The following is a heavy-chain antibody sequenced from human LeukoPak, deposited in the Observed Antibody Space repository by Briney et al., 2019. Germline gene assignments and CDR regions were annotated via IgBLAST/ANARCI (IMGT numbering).Heavy chain of an antibody. CDR1: GVSFSGYY. CDR2: INHSGST. V-gene: IGHV4-34*01. CDR3: ARGLELWLSDY. J-gene: IGHJ4*02. Sequence: PSEALSLTCAVYGVSFSGYYWSWLRQPPGKGLEWVGEINHSGSTNYNPSLKSRVTISVDTSKNQFSLKLSSVTAADTAVYYCARGLELWLSDYWGQGTLVTVAS. D-gene: IGHD5-18*01.